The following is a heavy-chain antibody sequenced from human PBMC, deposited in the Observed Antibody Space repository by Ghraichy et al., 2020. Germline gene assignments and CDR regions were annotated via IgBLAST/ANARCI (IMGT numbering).Heavy chain of an antibody. J-gene: IGHJ6*02. CDR3: ARDVGYDFWSGYSYYYYGMDV. Sequence: GGSLRLSCAASGFTFSSYGMHWVRQAPGKGLEWVAVIWYDGSNKYYADSVKGRFTISRDNSKNTLYLQMNSLRAEDTAVYYCARDVGYDFWSGYSYYYYGMDVWGQGTTVTVSS. D-gene: IGHD3-3*01. CDR1: GFTFSSYG. V-gene: IGHV3-33*01. CDR2: IWYDGSNK.